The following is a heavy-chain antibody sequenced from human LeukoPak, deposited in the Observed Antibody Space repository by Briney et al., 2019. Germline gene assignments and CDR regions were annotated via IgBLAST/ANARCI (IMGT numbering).Heavy chain of an antibody. CDR3: ATTDDSAAGRF. J-gene: IGHJ4*02. Sequence: GGSLRLSCAASGFTFSSFWMTWVRQARGKGLEWLANINTDGSPIFYADSVRGRFTISRENVKSSLSLQMNSLRVEDTAIYYCATTDDSAAGRFWGQGTLVAVSS. CDR1: GFTFSSFW. V-gene: IGHV3-7*01. D-gene: IGHD6-13*01. CDR2: INTDGSPI.